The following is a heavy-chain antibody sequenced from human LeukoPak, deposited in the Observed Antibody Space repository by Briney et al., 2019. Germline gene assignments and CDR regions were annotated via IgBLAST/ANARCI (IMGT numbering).Heavy chain of an antibody. Sequence: GGSLRLSCAASGFTFSGYSMNWVRQAPGKGLEWVSSISSSSSYIYYADSVKGRFTISRDNAKNSLYLQMNSLRAEDTAVYYCARDAHVLLWFGELNWFDPWGQGTLVTVSS. V-gene: IGHV3-21*01. CDR1: GFTFSGYS. J-gene: IGHJ5*02. CDR3: ARDAHVLLWFGELNWFDP. CDR2: ISSSSSYI. D-gene: IGHD3-10*01.